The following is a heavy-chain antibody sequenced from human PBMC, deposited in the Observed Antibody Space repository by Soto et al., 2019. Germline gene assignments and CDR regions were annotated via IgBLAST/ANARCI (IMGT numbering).Heavy chain of an antibody. J-gene: IGHJ4*02. D-gene: IGHD5-18*01. Sequence: ASVKVSCKASGYTFTGYYMHWVRQAPGQGREWMGWINPNSGGTNYAQKFQGWVTMTRDTSISTAYMELSRLRSDDTAVYYCARENGGYSYGYVIFDYWGQGTLVTVS. CDR3: ARENGGYSYGYVIFDY. CDR1: GYTFTGYY. CDR2: INPNSGGT. V-gene: IGHV1-2*04.